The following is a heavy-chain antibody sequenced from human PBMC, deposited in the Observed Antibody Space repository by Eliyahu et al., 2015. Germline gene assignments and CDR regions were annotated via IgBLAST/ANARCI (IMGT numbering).Heavy chain of an antibody. Sequence: QVQLQESGPGLVKPSQTLSLTCTVXGGSISSXGYYWSWIRQHPGKGLEWIGYXYYSGSTXYNPSLKSRVTISVDTSKNQFSLKLSSVTAADTAVYYCARVVWSGYTEYNWFDPWGQGTLVTVSS. CDR2: XYYSGST. J-gene: IGHJ5*02. CDR1: GGSISSXGYY. V-gene: IGHV4-31*03. CDR3: ARVVWSGYTEYNWFDP. D-gene: IGHD3-3*01.